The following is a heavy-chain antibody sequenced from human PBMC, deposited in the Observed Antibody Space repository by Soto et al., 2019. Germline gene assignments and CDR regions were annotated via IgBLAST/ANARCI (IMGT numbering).Heavy chain of an antibody. CDR1: GGSISSGGYS. J-gene: IGHJ3*02. Sequence: SETLSLTCAVSGGSISSGGYSWSWIQQPPGKGLEWIGYIYHSGSTYYNPSLKSRVTISVDRSKNQFSLKLSSVTAADTAVYYCARRLRFLEWLQVDPFDIWGQGTMVTVSS. V-gene: IGHV4-30-2*01. CDR2: IYHSGST. CDR3: ARRLRFLEWLQVDPFDI. D-gene: IGHD3-3*01.